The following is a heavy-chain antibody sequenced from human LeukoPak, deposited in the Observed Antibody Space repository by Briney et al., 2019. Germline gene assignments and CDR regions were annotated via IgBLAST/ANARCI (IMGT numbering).Heavy chain of an antibody. CDR2: ISWNSGSI. V-gene: IGHV3-9*01. CDR3: AKTPTRGYSYGYLDY. J-gene: IGHJ4*02. CDR1: GFTFSSYW. D-gene: IGHD5-18*01. Sequence: PGGSLRPSCAASGFTFSSYWMSWVRQAPGKGLEWVSGISWNSGSIGYADSVKGRFTISSDNAKNSLYLQMNSLRAEDTALYYCAKTPTRGYSYGYLDYWGQGTLVTVSS.